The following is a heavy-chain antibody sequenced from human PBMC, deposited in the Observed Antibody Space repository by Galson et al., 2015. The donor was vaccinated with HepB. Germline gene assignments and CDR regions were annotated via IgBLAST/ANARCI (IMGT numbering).Heavy chain of an antibody. D-gene: IGHD1-7*01. CDR3: ARQKGTKIPFDY. V-gene: IGHV4-59*08. CDR1: GGSIYGYY. J-gene: IGHJ4*02. CDR2: VYSSGPT. Sequence: ETLSLTCTVAGGSIYGYYWSWIRTPPREVLEGIGYVYSSGPTNYNPTLKRRVAISKDTSKNKFSLKLSTVTAADTALYYCARQKGTKIPFDYWGRGTLVTVSS.